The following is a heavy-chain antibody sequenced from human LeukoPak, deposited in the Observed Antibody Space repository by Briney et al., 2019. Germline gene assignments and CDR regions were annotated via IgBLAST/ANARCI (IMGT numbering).Heavy chain of an antibody. CDR2: ISSSSSYI. CDR1: GFTFSSYS. Sequence: GGSLRLSCAASGFTFSSYSMNWVRQAPGKGLEWVSSISSSSSYIYYADSVKGRFTISRDNAKNSLYLQMSSLRAEDTAVYYCARMQLVRGIAFDYWGQGTLVTVSS. CDR3: ARMQLVRGIAFDY. J-gene: IGHJ4*02. D-gene: IGHD6-6*01. V-gene: IGHV3-21*01.